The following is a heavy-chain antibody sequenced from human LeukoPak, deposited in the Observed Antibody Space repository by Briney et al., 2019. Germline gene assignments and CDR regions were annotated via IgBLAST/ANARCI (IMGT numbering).Heavy chain of an antibody. J-gene: IGHJ6*03. V-gene: IGHV3-23*01. Sequence: GGSLRLSCAASGFTFSSYGMIWVRQAPGKGLEWSSAISGSGGTTYYAASVKGRFTISRDNAMTPLNLQMISRRAEAMALYYCAEGAAPLFSYYYRDVWGKGTTVTVSS. D-gene: IGHD2-15*01. CDR3: AEGAAPLFSYYYRDV. CDR1: GFTFSSYG. CDR2: ISGSGGTT.